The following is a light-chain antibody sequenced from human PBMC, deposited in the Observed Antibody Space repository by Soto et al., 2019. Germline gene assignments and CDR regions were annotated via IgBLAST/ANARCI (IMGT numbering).Light chain of an antibody. CDR2: SND. Sequence: QSVLTQSPSASGTPGQRVTISCSGSSSNIGSNTVNWYQQLPGTAPKLLIYSNDERPSGVPDRFSGSKSGTSASLAISGLQYEDEADYYCAAWDDSLNGYVFGIGTKLTVL. CDR3: AAWDDSLNGYV. J-gene: IGLJ1*01. CDR1: SSNIGSNT. V-gene: IGLV1-44*01.